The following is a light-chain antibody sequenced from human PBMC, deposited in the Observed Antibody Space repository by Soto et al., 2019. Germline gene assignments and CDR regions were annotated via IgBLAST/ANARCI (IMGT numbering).Light chain of an antibody. Sequence: EIVMTQSPATLSVSPGERATLSCRASQSVSSNLAWYQQKPGQAPRLLIYGASTRATGIPARFSGSGSGTESTLTTISLQAEDFAVYYCQHYNNRPPFTFGPGTKVDIK. CDR3: QHYNNRPPFT. CDR2: GAS. CDR1: QSVSSN. J-gene: IGKJ3*01. V-gene: IGKV3-15*01.